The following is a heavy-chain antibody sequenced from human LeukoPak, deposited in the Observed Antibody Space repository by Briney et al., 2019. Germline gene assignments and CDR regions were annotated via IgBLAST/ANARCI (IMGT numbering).Heavy chain of an antibody. CDR3: ARRNVDLSFDY. Sequence: GESLKISCKGSAYIFSNSWIGWVRQMPGKGLEWMGIIYPPDSDTRYSPSFQGQVTLSADKSISTAYLQWSSLEASDTAIYYCARRNVDLSFDYWGQGTLVTVSS. CDR1: AYIFSNSW. D-gene: IGHD1-1*01. V-gene: IGHV5-51*01. CDR2: IYPPDSDT. J-gene: IGHJ4*02.